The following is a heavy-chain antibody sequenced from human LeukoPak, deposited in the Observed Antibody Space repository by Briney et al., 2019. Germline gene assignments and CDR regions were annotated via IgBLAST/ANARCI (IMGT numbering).Heavy chain of an antibody. CDR1: GFTFSTHA. CDR2: ISGSGGST. J-gene: IGHJ4*02. Sequence: PGGSLRLSCAASGFTFSTHAMSWVRQASGKGLEWVSGISGSGGSTYYADSVKGRFTISRDNSKNALYLQMNSLRAEDTAVYYCARAETTVTIFGYWGQGTLVTVSS. CDR3: ARAETTVTIFGY. V-gene: IGHV3-23*01. D-gene: IGHD4-17*01.